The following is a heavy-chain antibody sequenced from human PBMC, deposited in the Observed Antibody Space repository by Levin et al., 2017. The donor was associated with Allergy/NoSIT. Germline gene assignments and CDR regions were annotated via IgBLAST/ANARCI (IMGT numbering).Heavy chain of an antibody. CDR2: ISYNGINK. CDR3: AKDLYYHNLTGYNSSSYNGMDV. J-gene: IGHJ6*02. D-gene: IGHD3-9*01. CDR1: GFTFTNYG. Sequence: GGSLRLSCAASGFTFTNYGMHWVRQAPGKGLEWVAVISYNGINKYYADSVKGRFTISRDNSKNTLNLRMNSLRLEDTAVYYCAKDLYYHNLTGYNSSSYNGMDVWGQGTTVTVSS. V-gene: IGHV3-30*18.